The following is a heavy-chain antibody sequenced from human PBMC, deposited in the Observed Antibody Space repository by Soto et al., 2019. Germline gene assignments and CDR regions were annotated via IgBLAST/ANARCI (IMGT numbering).Heavy chain of an antibody. Sequence: QVQLVQSGAEVKKPGASVKVSCKASGYTFTSYGISWVRQAPGQGLEWMGWISAYNGNTNYAQKLQGRVTMTTDTSTSTAYMKLRSLRSDDTAVYYCANLGYCSSTSCHRNWFDPWGQGTLVTVSS. D-gene: IGHD2-2*01. CDR2: ISAYNGNT. V-gene: IGHV1-18*01. J-gene: IGHJ5*02. CDR1: GYTFTSYG. CDR3: ANLGYCSSTSCHRNWFDP.